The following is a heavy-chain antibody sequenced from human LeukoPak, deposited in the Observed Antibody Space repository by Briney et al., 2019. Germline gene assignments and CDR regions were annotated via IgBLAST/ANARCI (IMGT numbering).Heavy chain of an antibody. J-gene: IGHJ4*02. CDR3: ARMTTVTYYFDY. CDR1: GGTFISYA. V-gene: IGHV1-69*06. CDR2: IIPIFGTA. D-gene: IGHD4-17*01. Sequence: ASVKVSCKASGGTFISYAISWVRQAPGQGLEWMGGIIPIFGTANYAQKFQGRVTITADKSTSTAYMELSSLRSEDTAVYYCARMTTVTYYFDYWGQGTLVTVSS.